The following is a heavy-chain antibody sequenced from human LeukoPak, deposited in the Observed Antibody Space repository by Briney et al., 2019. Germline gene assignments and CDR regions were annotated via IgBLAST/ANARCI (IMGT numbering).Heavy chain of an antibody. J-gene: IGHJ3*02. CDR1: GGSFSGYY. CDR2: INHSGST. CDR3: ARDSSGWYRDAFDI. D-gene: IGHD6-19*01. V-gene: IGHV4-34*01. Sequence: SETLSLTCAVYGGSFSGYYWSWIRQPPGKGLEWIGEINHSGSTNYNPSLKSRVTISVDTSKNQFSLKLSSVTAADTAVYYCARDSSGWYRDAFDIWGQGTMVTVSS.